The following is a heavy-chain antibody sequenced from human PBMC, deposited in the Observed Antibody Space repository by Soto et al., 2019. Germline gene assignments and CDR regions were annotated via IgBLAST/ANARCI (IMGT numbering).Heavy chain of an antibody. V-gene: IGHV1-69*01. D-gene: IGHD2-21*01. CDR2: IITFFGAA. Sequence: QVHLVQSGAEVKKPGSSVRVSCKASGGSFSTYAFNWVRLAPGQGLEWLGGIITFFGAAMYAQKFRGRVTITADELTTTAYMELSSLRYDYTAVYYCARGGKERFRRPGMDVWGQGTAVTVS. CDR1: GGSFSTYA. CDR3: ARGGKERFRRPGMDV. J-gene: IGHJ6*02.